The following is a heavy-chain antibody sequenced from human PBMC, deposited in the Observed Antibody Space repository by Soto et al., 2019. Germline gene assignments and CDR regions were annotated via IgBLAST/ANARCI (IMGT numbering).Heavy chain of an antibody. CDR1: GYTFTCYY. Sequence: ASVKVSCKASGYTFTCYYMHWVRQAPGQGLEWMGWINPNSGGTNYAQKFQGWVTMTRDTSISTAYMELSRLRSDDTAVYYCARSLAAGITPNFDYWGQGNLVTVS. CDR2: INPNSGGT. J-gene: IGHJ4*02. V-gene: IGHV1-2*04. CDR3: ARSLAAGITPNFDY. D-gene: IGHD6-13*01.